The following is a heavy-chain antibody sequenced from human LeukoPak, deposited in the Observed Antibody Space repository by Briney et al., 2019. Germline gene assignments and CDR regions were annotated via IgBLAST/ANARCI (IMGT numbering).Heavy chain of an antibody. CDR2: IYPGDSDT. D-gene: IGHD6-19*01. J-gene: IGHJ4*02. Sequence: GESLKISCQGSGYSFTNYWIAWVRQMPGKGLEWMGIIYPGDSDTRYSPSFQGQVTIPADKFTSPAYLQWSGLKASVTAMFYCARSGSGPRFDYWGQGTLVTVSS. CDR1: GYSFTNYW. CDR3: ARSGSGPRFDY. V-gene: IGHV5-51*01.